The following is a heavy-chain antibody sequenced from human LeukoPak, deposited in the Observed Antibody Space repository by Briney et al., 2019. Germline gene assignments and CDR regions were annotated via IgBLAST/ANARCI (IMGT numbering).Heavy chain of an antibody. V-gene: IGHV3-23*01. CDR1: GFTFSSYA. D-gene: IGHD6-19*01. CDR3: AKDPYNTAVANTNGWFDP. CDR2: ISGSGGNT. Sequence: PGGSLRLSCAASGFTFSSYAMSWVRRAPGMGLEWVSSISGSGGNTYYAQSVKGRFTISRDNSENTLYLQMDTLRADDTALYFCAKDPYNTAVANTNGWFDPWGQGTLVTVSS. J-gene: IGHJ5*02.